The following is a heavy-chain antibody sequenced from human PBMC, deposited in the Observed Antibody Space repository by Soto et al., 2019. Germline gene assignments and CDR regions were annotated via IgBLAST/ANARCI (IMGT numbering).Heavy chain of an antibody. CDR1: GGSISSGGYY. CDR2: IYYSGST. D-gene: IGHD2-2*01. CDR3: ARIGYCISTSCPVFDS. Sequence: QVQLQESGPGLVKPSQTLSLTCTVSGGSISSGGYYWSWIRQHPGKGLEWIGYIYYSGSTYYNPSLKSRVTMSLDTSKNQFSLKLSSVTAADTAVYYCARIGYCISTSCPVFDSWGQGTLVTVSS. V-gene: IGHV4-31*03. J-gene: IGHJ4*02.